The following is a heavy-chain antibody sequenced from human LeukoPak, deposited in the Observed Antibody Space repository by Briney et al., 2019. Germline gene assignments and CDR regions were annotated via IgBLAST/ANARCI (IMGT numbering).Heavy chain of an antibody. J-gene: IGHJ4*02. CDR3: ARYTTGSGSYYYFDY. Sequence: PSETLSLTCTVSGGSISSYYWSWIRQPAGKGLEWIGRIYTSGSTNYNPSLKSRVTMSVDTSKNQFSLKLSSVTAADTAVYYCARYTTGSGSYYYFDYWGQGTLVTVSS. V-gene: IGHV4-4*07. CDR2: IYTSGST. D-gene: IGHD3-10*01. CDR1: GGSISSYY.